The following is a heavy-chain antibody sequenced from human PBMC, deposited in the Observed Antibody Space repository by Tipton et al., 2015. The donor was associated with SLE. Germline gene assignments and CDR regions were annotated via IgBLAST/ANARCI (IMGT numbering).Heavy chain of an antibody. CDR1: GASISSYY. J-gene: IGHJ6*03. V-gene: IGHV4-59*01. D-gene: IGHD3-10*01. CDR2: IYYTGSA. Sequence: TLSLTCTVSGASISSYYWSWIRQPPGKGLEWIGYIYYTGSANYNPSLKSRVTISVDTSKNQFSLRLNSLTAADTAVYFCARTKSMLRGRHYYYYYMDVWGKGTTVTVSS. CDR3: ARTKSMLRGRHYYYYYMDV.